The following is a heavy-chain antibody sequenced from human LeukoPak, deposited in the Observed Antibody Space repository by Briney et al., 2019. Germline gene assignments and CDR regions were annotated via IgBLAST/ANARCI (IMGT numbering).Heavy chain of an antibody. CDR3: VSHSDTLTSYSFDY. CDR1: GFTVSSNY. D-gene: IGHD3-9*01. CDR2: LHSGGNR. Sequence: GGSLRLSCVASGFTVSSNYMSWVRQAPGKGLEWVSILHSGGNRYYSDSVKGGCTISSDNSKNTLSLQMNSLRAEDTAVYYCVSHSDTLTSYSFDYWGQGTLVTVSS. V-gene: IGHV3-53*01. J-gene: IGHJ4*02.